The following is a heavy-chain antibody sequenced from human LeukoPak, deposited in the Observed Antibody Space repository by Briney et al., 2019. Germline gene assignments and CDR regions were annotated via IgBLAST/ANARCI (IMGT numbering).Heavy chain of an antibody. CDR2: ISSSGSTI. CDR1: GFTFSSYE. CDR3: AREWGSSPFMDV. D-gene: IGHD6-13*01. Sequence: GGSLRLSCAASGFTFSSYEMDWVRQAPGKGLEWVSYISSSGSTIYYADSVKGRFTISRDNAKNSLYLQMNSLRAEDTAVYYCAREWGSSPFMDVWGKGTTVTVSS. J-gene: IGHJ6*03. V-gene: IGHV3-48*03.